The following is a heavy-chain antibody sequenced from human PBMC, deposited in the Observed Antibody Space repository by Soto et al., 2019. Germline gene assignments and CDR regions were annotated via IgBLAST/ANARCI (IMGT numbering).Heavy chain of an antibody. CDR1: GFTFSSYA. D-gene: IGHD3-3*01. CDR3: AKEVSYYDFWSGYGYYYGMDV. J-gene: IGHJ6*02. Sequence: PGGSLRLSCAASGFTFSSYAMSWVRQAPGKGLEWVSAISGSGGSTYYADSVKGRFTISRDNSKNKLYQQMNSLRAEDTAEYKCAKEVSYYDFWSGYGYYYGMDVWGQGTTVTVSS. V-gene: IGHV3-23*01. CDR2: ISGSGGST.